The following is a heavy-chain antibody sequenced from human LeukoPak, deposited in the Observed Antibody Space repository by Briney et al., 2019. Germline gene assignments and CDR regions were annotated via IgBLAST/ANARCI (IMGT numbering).Heavy chain of an antibody. CDR2: IIPIFGTA. V-gene: IGHV1-69*05. CDR1: GGTFSSYA. D-gene: IGHD3-22*01. CDR3: AREYYYDSSALLEYFQH. J-gene: IGHJ1*01. Sequence: ASVKVSCKASGGTFSSYAISWVRQVPGQGLEWMGRIIPIFGTANYAQKFQGRVTITTDESTSTAYMELSSLRSEDTAVYYCAREYYYDSSALLEYFQHWGQGTLVTVSS.